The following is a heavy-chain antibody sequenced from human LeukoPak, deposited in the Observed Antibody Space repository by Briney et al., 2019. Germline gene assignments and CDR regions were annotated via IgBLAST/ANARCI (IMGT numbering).Heavy chain of an antibody. V-gene: IGHV4-38-2*02. CDR3: ARDRRASSSRYYYYMDV. D-gene: IGHD6-6*01. CDR1: GASISSGFH. CDR2: IYLNGKT. J-gene: IGHJ6*03. Sequence: SETLSLTCTVSGASISSGFHWGWIRQPPGKGLEWIGSIYLNGKTYYNPSLKSRVTISVDTSKNQFSLNLSSVTAADTAVYYCARDRRASSSRYYYYMDVWGKGTTVTVSS.